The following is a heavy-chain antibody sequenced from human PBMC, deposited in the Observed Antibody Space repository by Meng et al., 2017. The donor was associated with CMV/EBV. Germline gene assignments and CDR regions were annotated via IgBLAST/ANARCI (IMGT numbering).Heavy chain of an antibody. CDR1: GGSISSSSYY. Sequence: LEPEESGPGLVKPSGTLSLTCTVSGGSISSSSYYWGWIRQPPGKGLEWIGSIYYSGSTYYNPSLKSRVTISVDTSKNQFSLKLSSVTAADTAVYYCARDSAVAGVVDYWGQGTLVTVSS. J-gene: IGHJ4*02. D-gene: IGHD6-19*01. CDR3: ARDSAVAGVVDY. V-gene: IGHV4-39*07. CDR2: IYYSGST.